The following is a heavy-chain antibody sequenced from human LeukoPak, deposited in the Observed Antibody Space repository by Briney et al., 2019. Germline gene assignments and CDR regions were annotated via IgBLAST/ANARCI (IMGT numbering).Heavy chain of an antibody. CDR1: GGSISSYY. Sequence: SETLSLTCTVSGGSISSYYWSWIRQPPGKGLEWVGYIYYSGSTNYNPSLKSRFTISVDTSKNQFSLKLSSVTAADTAVYYWARFVVGAEDAFDIWGQGTMVTVSS. CDR2: IYYSGST. J-gene: IGHJ3*02. V-gene: IGHV4-59*01. D-gene: IGHD2-21*01. CDR3: ARFVVGAEDAFDI.